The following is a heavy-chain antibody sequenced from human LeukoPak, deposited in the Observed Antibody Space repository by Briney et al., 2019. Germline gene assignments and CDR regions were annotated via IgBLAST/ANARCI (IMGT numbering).Heavy chain of an antibody. D-gene: IGHD2-2*01. CDR2: IYSGGST. CDR1: GFSVSSHY. V-gene: IGHV3-66*02. J-gene: IGHJ6*03. CDR3: ARGPRDCSSGTCYYYYYMDV. Sequence: GGSLRLSCAASGFSVSSHYMNWVRQAPGKGLEWVSIIYSGGSTKYADSVRGRFTISRDNSMNTLYLQMNNVGAEETAVYYCARGPRDCSSGTCYYYYYMDVWGKGTTVTVSS.